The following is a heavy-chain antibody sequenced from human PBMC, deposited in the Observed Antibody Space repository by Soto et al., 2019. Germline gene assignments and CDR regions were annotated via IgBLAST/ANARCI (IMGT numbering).Heavy chain of an antibody. CDR2: IYSNGDT. D-gene: IGHD6-6*01. CDR3: ARRGGSSSGYYYYAMDV. CDR1: SDSMNSGGYY. V-gene: IGHV4-31*03. J-gene: IGHJ6*02. Sequence: PSETLSLTCSVSSDSMNSGGYYWSWIRQHPGKGLEWIGYIYSNGDTYYNPSLKSRVTMPVDTSKNQFSLNLTSVTAADTAVYYCARRGGSSSGYYYYAMDVWGQGTTVTVSS.